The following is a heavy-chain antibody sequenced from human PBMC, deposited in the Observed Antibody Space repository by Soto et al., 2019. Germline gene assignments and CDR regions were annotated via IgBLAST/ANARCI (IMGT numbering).Heavy chain of an antibody. D-gene: IGHD6-13*01. CDR1: GGSFSGYY. J-gene: IGHJ6*02. Sequence: PSETLSLTCAVYGGSFSGYYWSWIRQPPGKGLEWFGEINHSGSTNYNTSLKSRVTISVDTSKNQFSLKLSSVTAADAAVYYCARSYSSSWYLMVSYYYGMDVWGQGTTVTVSS. CDR2: INHSGST. CDR3: ARSYSSSWYLMVSYYYGMDV. V-gene: IGHV4-34*01.